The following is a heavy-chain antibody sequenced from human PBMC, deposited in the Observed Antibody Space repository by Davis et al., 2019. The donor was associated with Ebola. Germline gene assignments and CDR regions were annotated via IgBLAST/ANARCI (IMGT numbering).Heavy chain of an antibody. D-gene: IGHD3-9*01. V-gene: IGHV4-59*08. CDR3: ARSPAYFDWLPWGFDY. CDR2: IYYSGST. J-gene: IGHJ4*02. Sequence: MPSETLSLTCTVSDGSISSYYWSWIRQPPGKGLEWIGYIYYSGSTNYNPSLKSRVTISVDTSKNQFSLKLSSVTAADTAVYYCARSPAYFDWLPWGFDYWGQGTLVTVSS. CDR1: DGSISSYY.